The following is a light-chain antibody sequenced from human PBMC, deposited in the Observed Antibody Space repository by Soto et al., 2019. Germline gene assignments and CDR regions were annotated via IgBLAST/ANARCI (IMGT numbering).Light chain of an antibody. V-gene: IGLV1-44*01. J-gene: IGLJ2*01. Sequence: QSVLTQSPSASGTPGQRVTISCSGSSSNIGSNPVHWYQQLPGSAPKLLIHNNHQRPAGVPDRFSASKSGTSASLAIGGLQSEDEADYYCASWDDSLSRVLFGGGTKVTVL. CDR3: ASWDDSLSRVL. CDR1: SSNIGSNP. CDR2: NNH.